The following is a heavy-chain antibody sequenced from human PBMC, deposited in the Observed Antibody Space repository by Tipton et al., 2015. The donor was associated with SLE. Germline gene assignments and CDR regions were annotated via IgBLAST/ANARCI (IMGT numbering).Heavy chain of an antibody. CDR1: GGSISSYY. D-gene: IGHD4-17*01. CDR3: ARDGLAYGDYGGDGSSSFDY. CDR2: IYYSGST. Sequence: TLSLTCTVSGGSISSYYWSWIRQPPGKGLEWIGYIYYSGSTNYNPSLKSRVTISVDTSKNQFSLKLSSVTAEDTAVYYCARDGLAYGDYGGDGSSSFDYWGQGTPVTVSS. V-gene: IGHV4-59*12. J-gene: IGHJ4*02.